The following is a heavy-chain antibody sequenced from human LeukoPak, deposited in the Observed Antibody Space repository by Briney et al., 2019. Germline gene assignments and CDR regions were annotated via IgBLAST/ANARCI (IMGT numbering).Heavy chain of an antibody. V-gene: IGHV1-8*01. Sequence: ASVKVSCKASGYTFTSYDINWVRQATGQGLEWMGWMNPNSGNTGYAQKFQGRVTMTRNTSISTAYMELSSLRSEDTAVYYCARAPTHYDFWSGYYLAYYYYGMDVWGQGTTVTVSS. CDR2: MNPNSGNT. D-gene: IGHD3-3*01. J-gene: IGHJ6*02. CDR1: GYTFTSYD. CDR3: ARAPTHYDFWSGYYLAYYYYGMDV.